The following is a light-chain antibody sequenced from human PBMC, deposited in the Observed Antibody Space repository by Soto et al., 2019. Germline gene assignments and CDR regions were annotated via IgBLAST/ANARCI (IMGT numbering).Light chain of an antibody. Sequence: EIVLTQSPGTLYLSPRERATLSCRASQSVSSSYLAWYQQKPGQAPRLLIYHASSRATGIPDRFSGSGSGTDFTLTISRLEPEDFAVYYCQQYGSSPWTFGQGTKVEIK. J-gene: IGKJ1*01. V-gene: IGKV3-20*01. CDR2: HAS. CDR1: QSVSSSY. CDR3: QQYGSSPWT.